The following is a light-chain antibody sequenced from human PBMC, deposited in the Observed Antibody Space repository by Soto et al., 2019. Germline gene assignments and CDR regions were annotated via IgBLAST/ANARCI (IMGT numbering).Light chain of an antibody. CDR2: EVS. CDR1: SSDVGVYNY. J-gene: IGLJ1*01. CDR3: NSYTASSTLLYV. Sequence: SALTQPASVSGSPGQSITISCTGTSSDVGVYNYVSWYQQHPGKAPKLMIYEVSNRPSGVSNRFSGSKSGNTASLTISGLQPEDEADYYCNSYTASSTLLYVFGTGTKLTVL. V-gene: IGLV2-14*01.